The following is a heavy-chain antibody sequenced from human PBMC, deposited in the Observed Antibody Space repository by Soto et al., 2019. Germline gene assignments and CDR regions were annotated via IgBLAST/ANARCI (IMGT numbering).Heavy chain of an antibody. CDR3: AKREGNTYGLFH. D-gene: IGHD5-18*01. V-gene: IGHV3-74*01. CDR1: GFSFSNYW. Sequence: EVQLVESGGGLVQPGGSLRLSCAASGFSFSNYWIHWVRQAPGKGLVWVSRIKTDGSSTDYAASVKGRVTISRDNAKNTLYLQLNSLTAEDTAAYYCAKREGNTYGLFHWGQGTLVTVSS. CDR2: IKTDGSST. J-gene: IGHJ4*02.